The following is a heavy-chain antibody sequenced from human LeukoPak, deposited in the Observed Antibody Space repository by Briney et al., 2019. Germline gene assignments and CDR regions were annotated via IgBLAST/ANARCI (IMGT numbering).Heavy chain of an antibody. CDR2: TYYRSKWYN. V-gene: IGHV6-1*01. D-gene: IGHD6-19*01. Sequence: SQTLSLTCAISGDSVSSNSAAWNWIRQFPSRGLEWLGRTYYRSKWYNDYAVSVKSRITINPDTSKNQFSLHLTSETPEDTAIYYCARARVYSSGWYVGWGQGTLVTVSS. CDR3: ARARVYSSGWYVG. J-gene: IGHJ4*02. CDR1: GDSVSSNSAA.